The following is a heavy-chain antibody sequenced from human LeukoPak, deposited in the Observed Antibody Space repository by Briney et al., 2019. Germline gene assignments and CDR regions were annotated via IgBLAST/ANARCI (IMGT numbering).Heavy chain of an antibody. CDR1: GYTFSDSY. CDR3: VRSPIGASAY. Sequence: ASVKVSCKPSGYTFSDSYIHWVRQAPGVGLQWMGWISPNNGDTNYAEDFQGRVTMTRDTSIRTAYMELTRLTLNETAVYYCVRSPIGASAYWGRGTLVTVSS. D-gene: IGHD3-10*01. J-gene: IGHJ4*02. CDR2: ISPNNGDT. V-gene: IGHV1-2*02.